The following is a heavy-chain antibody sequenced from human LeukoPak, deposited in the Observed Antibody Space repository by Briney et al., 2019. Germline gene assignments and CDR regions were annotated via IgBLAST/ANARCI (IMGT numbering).Heavy chain of an antibody. CDR3: AKDVGSSWSYYFDY. J-gene: IGHJ4*02. V-gene: IGHV3-30*07. Sequence: PGGSLRLSCAASGFTFSSYAMHWVRQAPGKGLEWVAVISYDGSNKYYADSVKGRFTISRDNSNNTLCLQMNSLRAEDTAVYYCAKDVGSSWSYYFDYWGQGTLVTVSS. CDR1: GFTFSSYA. CDR2: ISYDGSNK. D-gene: IGHD6-13*01.